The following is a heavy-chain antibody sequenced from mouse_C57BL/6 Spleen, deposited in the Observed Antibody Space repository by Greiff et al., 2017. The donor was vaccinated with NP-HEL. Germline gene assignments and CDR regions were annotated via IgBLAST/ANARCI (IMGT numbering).Heavy chain of an antibody. V-gene: IGHV5-16*01. CDR2: INYDGSST. CDR1: GFTFSDYY. CDR3: ARGRDDYDGLYYFDY. J-gene: IGHJ2*01. Sequence: DVQLVESEGGLVQPGSSMKLSCTASGFTFSDYYMAWVRQVPEKGLEWVANINYDGSSTYYLDSLKSRFIISRDNAKNILYLQMSSLKSEDTATYYCARGRDDYDGLYYFDYWGQGTTLTVSS. D-gene: IGHD2-4*01.